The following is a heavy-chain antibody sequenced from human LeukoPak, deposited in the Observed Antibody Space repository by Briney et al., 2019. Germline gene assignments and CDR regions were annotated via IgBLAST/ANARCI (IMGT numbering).Heavy chain of an antibody. Sequence: GGSLRLSCAASGFTFSSYSMNWVRQAPGKGLEWVSSISSSSSYIYYADSVKGRFTISRDNAKNSLYLQMNSLRAEDTAVYYCARQKMGSWVAATLEYFQHWGQGTLVTVSS. CDR3: ARQKMGSWVAATLEYFQH. V-gene: IGHV3-21*01. J-gene: IGHJ1*01. D-gene: IGHD2-15*01. CDR1: GFTFSSYS. CDR2: ISSSSSYI.